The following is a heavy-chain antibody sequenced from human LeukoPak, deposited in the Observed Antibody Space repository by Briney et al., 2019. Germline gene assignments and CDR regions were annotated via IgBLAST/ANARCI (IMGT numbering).Heavy chain of an antibody. CDR3: ARDHYYDSSGYIPAGDAFDI. J-gene: IGHJ3*02. CDR1: GFTFSSNS. Sequence: GGSLRLSCAASGFTFSSNSTNWVRQAPGKGLEWVSSISSSSSYIYYADSVKGRFIISRDNAKNSLYLQMNSLRAEDTAVYYCARDHYYDSSGYIPAGDAFDIWGQGTMVTVSS. D-gene: IGHD3-22*01. V-gene: IGHV3-21*01. CDR2: ISSSSSYI.